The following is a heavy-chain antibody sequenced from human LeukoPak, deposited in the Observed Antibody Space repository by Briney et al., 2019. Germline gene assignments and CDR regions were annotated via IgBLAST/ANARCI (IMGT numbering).Heavy chain of an antibody. V-gene: IGHV4-39*07. CDR1: GGSISSSSYY. CDR2: INHSGCT. J-gene: IGHJ3*02. Sequence: SQTLSLTCTVSGGSISSSSYYWGWIRHPPGKGLEWIGEINHSGCTNYNPSLKSRVTISVDTSKNQFSLKLSSVTAADTAVYYCARGSERNDFWSGSAFDIWGQGTMVTVSS. D-gene: IGHD3-3*01. CDR3: ARGSERNDFWSGSAFDI.